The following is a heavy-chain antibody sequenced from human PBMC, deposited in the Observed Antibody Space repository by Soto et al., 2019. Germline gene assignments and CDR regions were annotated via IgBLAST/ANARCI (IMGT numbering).Heavy chain of an antibody. CDR1: GFTFSNAW. J-gene: IGHJ3*02. D-gene: IGHD2-2*01. Sequence: GGSLRLSCAASGFTFSNAWMSWVRQAPGKGLEWVGRIKSKTDGGTTDYAAPVKGRFTISRDDSKNTLYLQMNSLKTEDTAVYYCTTPIVVVPAATDAFDIWGQGTMVTVSS. V-gene: IGHV3-15*01. CDR2: IKSKTDGGTT. CDR3: TTPIVVVPAATDAFDI.